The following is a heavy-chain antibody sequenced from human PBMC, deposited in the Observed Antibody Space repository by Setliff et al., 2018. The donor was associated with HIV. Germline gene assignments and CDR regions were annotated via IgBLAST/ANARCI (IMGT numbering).Heavy chain of an antibody. D-gene: IGHD1-26*01. CDR2: INPNSGGT. CDR1: GDTNPSDA. V-gene: IGHV1-2*02. J-gene: IGHJ3*02. CDR3: ARDSGELDDAFDI. Sequence: GASVKVSCKASGDTNPSDAISWVRQAPGQGLEWMGWINPNSGGTNYAQKFQGRVTMTRDTSISTAYMELSRLRSDDTAVYYCARDSGELDDAFDIWGQGTMVTVSS.